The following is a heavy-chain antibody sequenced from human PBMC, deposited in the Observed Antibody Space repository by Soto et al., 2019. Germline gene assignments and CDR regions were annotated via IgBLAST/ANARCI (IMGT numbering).Heavy chain of an antibody. CDR1: GFTFSSYG. J-gene: IGHJ2*01. D-gene: IGHD3-10*01. Sequence: GGSLRLSCAASGFTFSSYGMHWVRQAPGKGLEWVAVIWYDGSNKYYADSVKGRFTISRDNAKNSLYLQMNSLRAEDTAVYYCSRTPPGATMVRGPYYYFDLWGRSTLVTVSS. CDR2: IWYDGSNK. V-gene: IGHV3-33*01. CDR3: SRTPPGATMVRGPYYYFDL.